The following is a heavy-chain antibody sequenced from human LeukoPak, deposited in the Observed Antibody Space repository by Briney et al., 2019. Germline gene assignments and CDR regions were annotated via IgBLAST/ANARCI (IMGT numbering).Heavy chain of an antibody. CDR2: ITGSGGST. Sequence: GGSLRLSCAASGFTFSSYDISWVRLSPGKGLEWVSTITGSGGSTYYADSVRGRFTISRDNSKNTLYLQMNSLRAEDTAVYYCAKRCTGGSCYYWYFDLWGRGTLVTVSS. D-gene: IGHD2-15*01. CDR3: AKRCTGGSCYYWYFDL. J-gene: IGHJ2*01. V-gene: IGHV3-23*01. CDR1: GFTFSSYD.